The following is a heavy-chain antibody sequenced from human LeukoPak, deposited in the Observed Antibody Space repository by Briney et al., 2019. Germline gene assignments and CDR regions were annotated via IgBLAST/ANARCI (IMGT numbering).Heavy chain of an antibody. CDR2: XSGSRGSP. J-gene: IGHJ4*02. CDR3: AKDVGSSGYYGFDY. Sequence: PGGSLRLSCAASGFTFSSYAMSWXXQAPGKGLXXXXXXSGSRGSPYYADSVKGRFTISRDNSKNTLYLQMNSLRAEDTAVYYCAKDVGSSGYYGFDYWGQGTLVTVSS. CDR1: GFTFSSYA. V-gene: IGHV3-23*01. D-gene: IGHD3-22*01.